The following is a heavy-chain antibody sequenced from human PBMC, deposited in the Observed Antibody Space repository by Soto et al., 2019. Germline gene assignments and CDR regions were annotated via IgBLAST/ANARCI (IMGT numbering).Heavy chain of an antibody. V-gene: IGHV3-53*01. Sequence: PGGSLRLSCAASGFTVSSNDMSWVRQAPGEGLEWVSLIHRDGTTYYADSVKGRFTISRDNAKNTLYLQMNSLRAEDTAVYYCARVRGSSWYLGFDYWGQGTLVTVSS. J-gene: IGHJ4*02. CDR3: ARVRGSSWYLGFDY. CDR1: GFTVSSND. CDR2: IHRDGTT. D-gene: IGHD6-13*01.